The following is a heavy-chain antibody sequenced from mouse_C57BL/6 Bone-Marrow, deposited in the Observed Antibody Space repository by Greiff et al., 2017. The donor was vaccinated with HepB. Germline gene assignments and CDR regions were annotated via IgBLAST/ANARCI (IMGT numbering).Heavy chain of an antibody. CDR3: AAQAGFAY. J-gene: IGHJ3*01. CDR2: ISSGGSYT. Sequence: VQLKESGGDLVKPGGSLKLSCAASGFTFSSYGMSWVRQTPDKRLEWVATISSGGSYTYYPDSVKGRFTISRDNAKNTLYLQMSSLKSEDTAMYYCAAQAGFAYWGQVTLVTVSA. CDR1: GFTFSSYG. D-gene: IGHD3-2*02. V-gene: IGHV5-6*01.